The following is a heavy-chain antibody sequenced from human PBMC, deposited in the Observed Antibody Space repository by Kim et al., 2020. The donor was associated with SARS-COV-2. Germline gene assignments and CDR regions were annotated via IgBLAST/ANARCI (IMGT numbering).Heavy chain of an antibody. CDR1: GFTFSSYG. CDR3: ARETGGYCRSTSCYVDGMDV. J-gene: IGHJ6*02. Sequence: GGSLRLSCAASGFTFSSYGMHWVRQAPGKGLEWVAVITYDGSNKYYADSVKGRFTISRDNSKNTLYLQMNSLRAEDTAVYYCARETGGYCRSTSCYVDGMDVWGQGTTVTGSS. V-gene: IGHV3-33*05. D-gene: IGHD2-2*01. CDR2: ITYDGSNK.